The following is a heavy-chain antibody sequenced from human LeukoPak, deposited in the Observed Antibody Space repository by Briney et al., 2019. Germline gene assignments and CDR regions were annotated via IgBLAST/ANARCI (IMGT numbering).Heavy chain of an antibody. J-gene: IGHJ3*02. CDR3: AKGQYSSSTGDAFDI. CDR1: GGSISSYY. D-gene: IGHD6-13*01. V-gene: IGHV4-59*01. CDR2: IYNSGST. Sequence: PAVTLSLTCTVSGGSISSYYWSWIRQPPGKGLEWIWYIYNSGSTNYNPSLKSRVTIPVDTSKNHFSLKLSSQTAADTAVYYCAKGQYSSSTGDAFDIWGQGTMVTVSS.